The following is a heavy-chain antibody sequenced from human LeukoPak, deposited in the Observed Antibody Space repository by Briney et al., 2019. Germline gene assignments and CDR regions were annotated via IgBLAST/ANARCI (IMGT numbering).Heavy chain of an antibody. CDR3: ARGWHYDILTGYLQIDAFDI. V-gene: IGHV1-18*01. CDR2: ISAYNGNT. Sequence: ASVKVSCKASVYTFTSYGISWVRQAPGQGLEWMGWISAYNGNTNYAQKLQGRVTMTTDTSTSTAYMELRSLRSDGTAVYYCARGWHYDILTGYLQIDAFDIWGQGTMVTVSS. J-gene: IGHJ3*02. D-gene: IGHD3-9*01. CDR1: VYTFTSYG.